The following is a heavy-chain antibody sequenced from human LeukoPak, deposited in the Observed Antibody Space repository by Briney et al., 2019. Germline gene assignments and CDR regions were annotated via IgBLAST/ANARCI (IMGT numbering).Heavy chain of an antibody. CDR3: AKDGDYYGSGTSHIDY. Sequence: GGSLRLSCAASGFTFSGYGLHWVRQAPGKGLEWVAVISYDGSNKYYADSVKGRFTISRDNSKNTLYLQMNSLRTEDTAVYYCAKDGDYYGSGTSHIDYWGQGTLVTVSS. CDR2: ISYDGSNK. D-gene: IGHD3-10*01. V-gene: IGHV3-30*18. CDR1: GFTFSGYG. J-gene: IGHJ4*02.